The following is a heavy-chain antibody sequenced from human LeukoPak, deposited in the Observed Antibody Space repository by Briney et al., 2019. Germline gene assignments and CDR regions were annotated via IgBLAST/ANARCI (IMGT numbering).Heavy chain of an antibody. CDR2: VYYDGST. Sequence: SETLSLTCTVSGGSISRHYWSWIRQPPGKGLEWIGFVYYDGSTNYNPSLKSRLYILVDSSKNQISLNLNSVTAADTAVYYCARGDYDIPMGRAFDFWGQGTLVTVSS. V-gene: IGHV4-59*11. J-gene: IGHJ5*01. CDR1: GGSISRHY. D-gene: IGHD3-9*01. CDR3: ARGDYDIPMGRAFDF.